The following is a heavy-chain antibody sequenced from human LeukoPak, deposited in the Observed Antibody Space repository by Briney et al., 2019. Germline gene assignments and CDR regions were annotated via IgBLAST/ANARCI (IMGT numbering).Heavy chain of an antibody. Sequence: TGGSLRLSCAASGSTFSAYAMSWVRQAPGKGLEWVSAISASGSSTDYADSVKGRFTISRDNSKNTLYLQMNSLRPEDTAVYYCAKGGDILTGYYLYWYFDLWGRGTLVTVSS. J-gene: IGHJ2*01. CDR1: GSTFSAYA. CDR2: ISASGSST. V-gene: IGHV3-23*01. CDR3: AKGGDILTGYYLYWYFDL. D-gene: IGHD3-9*01.